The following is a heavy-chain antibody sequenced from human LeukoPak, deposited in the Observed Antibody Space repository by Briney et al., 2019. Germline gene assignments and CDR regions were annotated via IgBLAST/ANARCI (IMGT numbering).Heavy chain of an antibody. CDR1: GYTYSSHW. D-gene: IGHD3-22*01. CDR2: IKQEGSEK. Sequence: GGSLRLSCAASGYTYSSHWTIWVRQAPGKGLECVANIKQEGSEKYYVDSVKGRFTISRDNAQNSLYLKMNSLVAEDTAVYYCARKSYDSSGYDNWFDPWGQGTLVTVSS. J-gene: IGHJ5*02. V-gene: IGHV3-7*01. CDR3: ARKSYDSSGYDNWFDP.